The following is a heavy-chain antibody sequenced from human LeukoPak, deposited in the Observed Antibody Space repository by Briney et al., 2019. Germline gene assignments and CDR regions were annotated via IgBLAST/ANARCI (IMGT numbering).Heavy chain of an antibody. V-gene: IGHV4-39*01. Sequence: SETLSLTCTVSGGSISSSSYYWGWIRQPPGKGLEWIGSIYYSGSTYYNPSLKSRVTISVVTSKNQFSLKLSSVTAADTAVYYCASYSYSSSWYPYYYYGMDVWGQGTTVTVSS. D-gene: IGHD6-13*01. J-gene: IGHJ6*02. CDR3: ASYSYSSSWYPYYYYGMDV. CDR2: IYYSGST. CDR1: GGSISSSSYY.